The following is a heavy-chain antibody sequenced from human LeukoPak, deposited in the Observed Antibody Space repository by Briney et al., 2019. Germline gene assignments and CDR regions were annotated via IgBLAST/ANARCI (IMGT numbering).Heavy chain of an antibody. CDR1: GYIFTSYW. V-gene: IGHV5-10-1*01. CDR2: IDPSDSYT. CDR3: ASYGSGVAFDY. Sequence: GESLKISCKGSGYIFTSYWISWVRQMPGKGLEWMGRIDPSDSYTNYSPSFQGHVTISADKSISTAYLQWSSLKASDTAMYYCASYGSGVAFDYWGQGTLVTVSS. D-gene: IGHD3-10*01. J-gene: IGHJ4*02.